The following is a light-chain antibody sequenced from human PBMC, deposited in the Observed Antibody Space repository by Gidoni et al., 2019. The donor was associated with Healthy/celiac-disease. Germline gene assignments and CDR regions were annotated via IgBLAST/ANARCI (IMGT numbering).Light chain of an antibody. CDR2: WAC. J-gene: IGKJ3*01. Sequence: DIVMTQSPDSLAVSLGERATINCKSSQSVLYSSNNKNYLAWYQRKPGQPPKLLIYWACTRESGVPDRFSGSGSGTDFTLTISSLQAEDVAVYYCQQYYSTPFTFGPGTKVDIK. V-gene: IGKV4-1*01. CDR1: QSVLYSSNNKNY. CDR3: QQYYSTPFT.